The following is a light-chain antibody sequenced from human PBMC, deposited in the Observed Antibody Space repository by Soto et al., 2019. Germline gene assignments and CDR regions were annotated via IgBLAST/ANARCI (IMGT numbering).Light chain of an antibody. J-gene: IGKJ4*01. CDR2: DAS. CDR1: QSISSW. Sequence: DIQMTQSPSTLSASVGDRVTVTCRASQSISSWLAWYQQKPGKAPKLLIYDASSLESGVPSRFSGSGSGTEFTLTISSLQPDDFATYYCEQYNSYEGRLTFGGGTKVEIK. V-gene: IGKV1-5*01. CDR3: EQYNSYEGRLT.